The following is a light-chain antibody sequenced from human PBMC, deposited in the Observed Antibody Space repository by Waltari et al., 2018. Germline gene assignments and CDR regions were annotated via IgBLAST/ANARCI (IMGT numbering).Light chain of an antibody. J-gene: IGKJ1*01. Sequence: DIQMTQSPSSLSASVGDRVTITCRASQSISSYLNWYQQKPGKAPKLLIYAASSLQSWVPSRFSGIGSVTDFTLTISSLQREDFATYYFHQCYSTLQTFGQGTKVEIK. CDR1: QSISSY. CDR2: AAS. CDR3: HQCYSTLQT. V-gene: IGKV1-39*01.